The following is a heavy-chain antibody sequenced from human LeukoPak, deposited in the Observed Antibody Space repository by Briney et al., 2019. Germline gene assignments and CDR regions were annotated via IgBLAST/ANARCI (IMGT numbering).Heavy chain of an antibody. J-gene: IGHJ4*02. CDR1: GGSISSYY. CDR3: ASGTYYYFDF. Sequence: SETLSLTCTVSGGSISSYYWSWIRQPPGKGLEWIGYIYYSGSTNYNPSLKSRVTISVDTSKNQFSLKLRSVTAADTAVYYCASGTYYYFDFWGQGTLVTVSS. V-gene: IGHV4-59*08. CDR2: IYYSGST. D-gene: IGHD1-26*01.